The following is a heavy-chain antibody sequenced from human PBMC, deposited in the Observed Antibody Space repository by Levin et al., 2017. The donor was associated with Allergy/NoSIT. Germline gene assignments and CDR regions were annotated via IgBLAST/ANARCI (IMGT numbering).Heavy chain of an antibody. Sequence: GESLKISCTASGFTFGDYAMSWVRQAPGKGLEWVGFIRSKAYGGTTEYAASVKGRFTISRDDSKSIAYLQMNSLKTEDTAVYYCTRDGNWEGYCSGGSCYPFGSFDYWGQGTLVTVSS. CDR1: GFTFGDYA. CDR2: IRSKAYGGTT. V-gene: IGHV3-49*04. D-gene: IGHD2-15*01. CDR3: TRDGNWEGYCSGGSCYPFGSFDY. J-gene: IGHJ4*02.